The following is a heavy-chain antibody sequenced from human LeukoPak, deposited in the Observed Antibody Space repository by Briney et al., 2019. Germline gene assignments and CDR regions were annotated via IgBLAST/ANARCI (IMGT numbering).Heavy chain of an antibody. CDR3: ARDQSGSYLRGLDAFDI. CDR1: GFTFSSYA. J-gene: IGHJ3*02. V-gene: IGHV3-23*01. Sequence: AGGSLRLSCAASGFTFSSYAMSWVRQAPGKGLEWVSAISGSGGSTYYADSVKGRFTISRDNSKNTLYLQMNSLRAEDTAVYYCARDQSGSYLRGLDAFDIWGQGTMVTVSS. CDR2: ISGSGGST. D-gene: IGHD1-26*01.